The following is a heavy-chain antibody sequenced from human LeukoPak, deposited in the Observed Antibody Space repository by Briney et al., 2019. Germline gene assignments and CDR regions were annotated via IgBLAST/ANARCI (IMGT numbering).Heavy chain of an antibody. J-gene: IGHJ6*02. Sequence: GASVKVSCKASGYSFSSYYMHWVRQAPGQGLEWMGIINPSGGSTNYAQRFQGRVTMTRDTSTSTVYMELSSLRSEDTAVYYCARPTSVIPAADIYYYFYAMGVWGQGTTVTVSS. CDR3: ARPTSVIPAADIYYYFYAMGV. D-gene: IGHD2-2*01. CDR1: GYSFSSYY. V-gene: IGHV1-46*01. CDR2: INPSGGST.